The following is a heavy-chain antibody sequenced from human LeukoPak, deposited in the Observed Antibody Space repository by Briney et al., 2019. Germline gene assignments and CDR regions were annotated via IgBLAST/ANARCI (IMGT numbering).Heavy chain of an antibody. CDR2: FSDSGGST. CDR1: GFTFSTYA. V-gene: IGHV3-23*01. Sequence: GGCLRLSCEASGFTFSTYAMSWVRQAPGKGLEWVSTFSDSGGSTYYTDSVKGRFSVSRDGSETTLYLQMNSLRADDTAVYYCARGGVRGRPSGGYHDCWGQGTLVTVNS. D-gene: IGHD3-3*01. J-gene: IGHJ4*02. CDR3: ARGGVRGRPSGGYHDC.